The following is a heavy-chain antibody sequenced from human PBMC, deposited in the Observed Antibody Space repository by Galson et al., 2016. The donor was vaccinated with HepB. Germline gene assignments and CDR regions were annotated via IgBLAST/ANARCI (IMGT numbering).Heavy chain of an antibody. Sequence: SLRLSCAGTGFSFSNFAMHWVRQAPGKGLEWVAVISFDGDTDFYADSVKGRFTVYRDNSEKTVYLQMNSLRVEDTAVYYCAKDLGWGSAWPEGLNSWGQGTLVSVSS. CDR1: GFSFSNFA. J-gene: IGHJ4*02. CDR3: AKDLGWGSAWPEGLNS. V-gene: IGHV3-30*18. D-gene: IGHD6-19*01. CDR2: ISFDGDTD.